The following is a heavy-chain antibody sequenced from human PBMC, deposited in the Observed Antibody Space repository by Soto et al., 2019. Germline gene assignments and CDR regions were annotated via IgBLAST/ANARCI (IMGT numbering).Heavy chain of an antibody. CDR1: TITFSNYG. J-gene: IGHJ6*02. CDR3: AKSNWNDLLGCYGMDV. CDR2: MSYDGSET. Sequence: QVQLVESGGGMVQPGRSLRLSCAASTITFSNYGMHWVSQAPGKGLEWVAVMSYDGSETYYADSVTVRFTISRDNSKNTLYLEMNSLRAADTAVYYWAKSNWNDLLGCYGMDVWGQGTTVTVS. V-gene: IGHV3-30*18. D-gene: IGHD1-1*01.